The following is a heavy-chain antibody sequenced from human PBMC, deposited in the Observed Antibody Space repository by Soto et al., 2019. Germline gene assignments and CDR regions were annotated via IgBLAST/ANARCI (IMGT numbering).Heavy chain of an antibody. J-gene: IGHJ5*02. Sequence: SETLSLTCTVSDGYISSYYWSWIRQPPGKGLEWIGYMYYGGRTNYNPSLKSRVTISVDTSKMQVSLKLSSVTAADTAVYFCARGTPSPLIVRSSRGPWFDPWGQGTLVTV. CDR2: MYYGGRT. D-gene: IGHD2-15*01. CDR1: DGYISSYY. CDR3: ARGTPSPLIVRSSRGPWFDP. V-gene: IGHV4-59*08.